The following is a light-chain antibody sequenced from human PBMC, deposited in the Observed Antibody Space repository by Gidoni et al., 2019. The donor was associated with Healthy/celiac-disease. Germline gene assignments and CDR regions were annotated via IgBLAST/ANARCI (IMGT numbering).Light chain of an antibody. J-gene: IGKJ4*01. CDR1: QSVSSSY. CDR2: GAS. CDR3: QQYGSSPPRLT. Sequence: EIVLTQSPGTMSLSPGERATLSCRASQSVSSSYLAWYHQKPGQAPRLLIYGASSRATGIPDRFSGSGSGTDFTLTISRLEPEDFAVYYCQQYGSSPPRLTFGGGTKVEIK. V-gene: IGKV3-20*01.